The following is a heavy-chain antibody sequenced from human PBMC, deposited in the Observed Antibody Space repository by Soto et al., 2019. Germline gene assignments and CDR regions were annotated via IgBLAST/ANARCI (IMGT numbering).Heavy chain of an antibody. J-gene: IGHJ6*02. CDR3: ASAHYEFWSGSLYGMDV. D-gene: IGHD3-3*01. CDR2: IIPIFGTA. Sequence: SVKVSCKASGGTFSSYAISWVRQAPGQGLEWMGGIIPIFGTANYAQKFQGRVTITADESTSTAYMELSSLRSEDTALYYCASAHYEFWSGSLYGMDVWGQGTTVTVSS. V-gene: IGHV1-69*13. CDR1: GGTFSSYA.